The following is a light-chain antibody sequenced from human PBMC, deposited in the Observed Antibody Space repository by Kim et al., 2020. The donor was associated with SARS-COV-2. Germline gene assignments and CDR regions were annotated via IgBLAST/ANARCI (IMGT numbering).Light chain of an antibody. V-gene: IGKV1-27*01. Sequence: INTYLAWYQQKPGKLPTLLIYGASTLQSGVPCRFSGSGSGTDFTLSISSLQSEDVATYYCQKYDNGIRTFGPGTKVDIK. CDR1: INTY. CDR2: GAS. J-gene: IGKJ1*01. CDR3: QKYDNGIRT.